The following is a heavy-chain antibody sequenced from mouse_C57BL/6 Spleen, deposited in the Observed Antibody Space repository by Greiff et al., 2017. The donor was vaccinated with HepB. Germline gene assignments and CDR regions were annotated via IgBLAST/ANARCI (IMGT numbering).Heavy chain of an antibody. D-gene: IGHD2-1*01. CDR2: INPSTGGT. CDR3: ARGNYYFDY. CDR1: GYSFTGYY. Sequence: EVMLVESGPELVKPGASVKISCKASGYSFTGYYMNWVKQSPEKSLEWIGEINPSTGGTTYNQKFKAKATLTVDKSSSTDYMQLKSLTSEDSAVYYCARGNYYFDYWGQGTTLTVSS. V-gene: IGHV1-42*01. J-gene: IGHJ2*01.